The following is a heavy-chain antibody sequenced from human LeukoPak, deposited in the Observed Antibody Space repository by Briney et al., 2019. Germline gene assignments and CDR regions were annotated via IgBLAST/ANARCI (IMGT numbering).Heavy chain of an antibody. CDR3: AKLANYDILTGYYEYFDY. Sequence: PGGSLRLSCAASGFTCDDYAMHWVRQAPGKGLEWVSGISWNSGSIGYADSVKGRFTISRDNAKNSLYLQMNSLRAEDTALYYCAKLANYDILTGYYEYFDYWGQGTLVTVSS. D-gene: IGHD3-9*01. J-gene: IGHJ4*02. CDR2: ISWNSGSI. V-gene: IGHV3-9*01. CDR1: GFTCDDYA.